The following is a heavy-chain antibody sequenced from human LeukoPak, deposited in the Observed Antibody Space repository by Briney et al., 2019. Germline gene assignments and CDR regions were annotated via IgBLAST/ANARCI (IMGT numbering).Heavy chain of an antibody. D-gene: IGHD4-11*01. CDR3: ARAESSNWDTKYYFDY. Sequence: ASMKVSCKAYGHTFTGYYMHWVRQAPGQGLEWMGWINPDSGGTNYAQKFQGRVTMTWDTSISTAYMELSRLRSDDTAVYYCARAESSNWDTKYYFDYWGQGTLVAVSS. V-gene: IGHV1-2*02. CDR1: GHTFTGYY. CDR2: INPDSGGT. J-gene: IGHJ4*02.